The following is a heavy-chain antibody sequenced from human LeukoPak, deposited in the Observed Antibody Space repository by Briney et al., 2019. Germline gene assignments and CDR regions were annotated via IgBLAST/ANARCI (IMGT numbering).Heavy chain of an antibody. D-gene: IGHD5-12*01. J-gene: IGHJ6*03. V-gene: IGHV1-8*03. CDR2: MNPNSGNT. CDR3: ARAQPYSGYDYYYYYYMDV. CDR1: GYTFTSYD. Sequence: ASVKVSCKASGYTFTSYDINWVRQAPGQGLEWMGWMNPNSGNTGYAQKFQGRVTITRNTSISTAYMELSSLRSEDTAVYYCARAQPYSGYDYYYYYYMDVWGKGTTVTVSS.